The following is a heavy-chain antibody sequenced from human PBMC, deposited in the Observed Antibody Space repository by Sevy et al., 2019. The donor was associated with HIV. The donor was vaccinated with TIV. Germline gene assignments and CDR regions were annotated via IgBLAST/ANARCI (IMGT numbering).Heavy chain of an antibody. CDR2: IYSSGST. Sequence: SETLSLTCTVSGGSISSYYWNWIRQPPGMGLEWIGYIYSSGSTDYNPSLKSPVTISVDTSKNHFSLKLTSVTAADTAVYYCARGGPIQQQLDYFDYWGQGTLVTVSS. CDR1: GGSISSYY. J-gene: IGHJ4*02. V-gene: IGHV4-59*01. D-gene: IGHD6-13*01. CDR3: ARGGPIQQQLDYFDY.